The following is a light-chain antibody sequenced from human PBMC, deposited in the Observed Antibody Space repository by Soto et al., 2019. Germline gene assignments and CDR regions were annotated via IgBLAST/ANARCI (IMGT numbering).Light chain of an antibody. CDR3: QQYGSSRNT. J-gene: IGKJ4*01. CDR1: QSVDSNY. CDR2: GAS. V-gene: IGKV3-20*01. Sequence: IVLTQSPGTLSLSPGEGATLSCRASQSVDSNYLAWYQKKPGQAPRLLIYGASSRATGIPDRFSGSGSGTDFTLTISRLETEDFAVYYCQQYGSSRNTFGGGTKVDI.